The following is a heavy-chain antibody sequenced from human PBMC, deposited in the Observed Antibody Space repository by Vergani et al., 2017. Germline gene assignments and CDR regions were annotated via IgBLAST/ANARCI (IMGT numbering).Heavy chain of an antibody. D-gene: IGHD6-19*01. J-gene: IGHJ4*02. CDR2: ISSSSSYI. CDR1: GFTFSSYS. CDR3: ARDRQQWLEPVLDY. V-gene: IGHV3-21*01. Sequence: EVQLVESGGGLVKPGGSLRLSCAASGFTFSSYSMNWVRQAPGKGLEWVSSISSSSSYIYYADSVKGRFTISRDNAKNSLYLQMNSLRAEDTAVYYCARDRQQWLEPVLDYWGQGTLVTVSS.